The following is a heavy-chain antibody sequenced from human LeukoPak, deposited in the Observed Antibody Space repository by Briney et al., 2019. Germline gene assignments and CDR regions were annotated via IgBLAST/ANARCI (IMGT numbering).Heavy chain of an antibody. CDR3: ARGAYGDK. CDR1: GYTLTSYG. CDR2: ISTQSGNT. D-gene: IGHD4-17*01. V-gene: IGHV1-18*01. Sequence: EASVKVSCKASGYTLTSYGINWMLQAPGQGLEWMGWISTQSGNTNYAQKVQGRLTLTTDRSTNTAYMELRSLRSDDTAVYYCARGAYGDKWGQGTMVTVSS. J-gene: IGHJ4*02.